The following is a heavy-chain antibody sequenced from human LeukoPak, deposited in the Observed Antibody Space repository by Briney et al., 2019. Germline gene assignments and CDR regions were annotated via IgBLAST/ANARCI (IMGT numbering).Heavy chain of an antibody. CDR2: ISGSGGST. J-gene: IGHJ3*02. CDR3: ARGRGLGSFVVVPAAMGAFDI. Sequence: PGGSLRLSCAASGFTFSSYAMSWVRQAPGKGLEWVSAISGSGGSTYYADSVKGRFTISRDNSKNTLYLQMNSLRAEDTAVYYCARGRGLGSFVVVPAAMGAFDIWGQGTMVTVSS. V-gene: IGHV3-23*01. D-gene: IGHD2-2*01. CDR1: GFTFSSYA.